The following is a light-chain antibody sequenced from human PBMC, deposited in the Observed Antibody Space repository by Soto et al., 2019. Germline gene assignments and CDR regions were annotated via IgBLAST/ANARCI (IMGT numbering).Light chain of an antibody. CDR2: KAS. CDR3: QQYNSYWS. CDR1: QSISSW. J-gene: IGKJ1*01. V-gene: IGKV1-5*03. Sequence: DIQMTQSPSTLSASVGDRVTITCRASQSISSWLAWYQHEPGKAPKLLFYKASSLESGVPSRFSGSGSGTEFTLTISSLQPDDFATYYCQQYNSYWSCGQGTKVEIK.